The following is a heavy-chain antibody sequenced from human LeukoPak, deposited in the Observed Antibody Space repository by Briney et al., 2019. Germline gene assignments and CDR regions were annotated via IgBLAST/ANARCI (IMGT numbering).Heavy chain of an antibody. CDR1: RGSISGYS. Sequence: SETLSLTCTVSRGSISGYSWSWIRQSPGGGLEWIGYIYYSGDTAYNPSLRSRVTMSVDTSKNQFSLQLRSMTTADTAVYYCARVTGYMIEDYFDSWGQGTLVTVSS. CDR2: IYYSGDT. V-gene: IGHV4-59*01. CDR3: ARVTGYMIEDYFDS. D-gene: IGHD3-22*01. J-gene: IGHJ4*02.